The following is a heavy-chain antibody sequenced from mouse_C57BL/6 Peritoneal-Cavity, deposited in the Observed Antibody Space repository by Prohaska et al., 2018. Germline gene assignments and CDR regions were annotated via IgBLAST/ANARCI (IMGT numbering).Heavy chain of an antibody. D-gene: IGHD1-1*01. Sequence: EVQLLETGGGLVQPGGSRGLSCEGSGFTFSGFWMSWVRQTPGKTLEWIGDINSDGSARNYEPSIKDRFTIFRDNDKSTLYLQMRNGRSEDTATYFCMRYGSYWYWDVWGTETTVTVSS. CDR2: INSDGSAR. J-gene: IGHJ1*03. CDR1: GFTFSGFW. V-gene: IGHV11-2*01. CDR3: MRYGSYWYWDV.